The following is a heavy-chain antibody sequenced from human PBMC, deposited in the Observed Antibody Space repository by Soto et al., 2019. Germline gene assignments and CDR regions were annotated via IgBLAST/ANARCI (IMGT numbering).Heavy chain of an antibody. CDR3: AKGVATITRTYSSGWYFDY. CDR1: GFTFSSYG. Sequence: GGSLRLSCAASGFTFSSYGMHWVRQAPGKGLEWVAVISYDGSNKYYADSVKGRFTISRDNSKNTLYLQMNSLRAEDTAVYYCAKGVATITRTYSSGWYFDYWGQGTLVTVSS. D-gene: IGHD6-19*01. J-gene: IGHJ4*02. CDR2: ISYDGSNK. V-gene: IGHV3-30*18.